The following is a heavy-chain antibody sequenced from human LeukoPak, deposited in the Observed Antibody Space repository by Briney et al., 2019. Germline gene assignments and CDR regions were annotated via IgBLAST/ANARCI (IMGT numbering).Heavy chain of an antibody. J-gene: IGHJ4*02. CDR2: ISYDGSNK. V-gene: IGHV3-30*18. CDR3: AKDVDSWFGELFPVY. D-gene: IGHD3-10*01. CDR1: GFTFSSYG. Sequence: PGGSLRLSCAASGFTFSSYGMYWVRQAPGKGLEWVAVISYDGSNKYYADSVKGRFTISRDNSKNTLYLQMNSLRAEDTAVYYCAKDVDSWFGELFPVYWGQGTLVTVSS.